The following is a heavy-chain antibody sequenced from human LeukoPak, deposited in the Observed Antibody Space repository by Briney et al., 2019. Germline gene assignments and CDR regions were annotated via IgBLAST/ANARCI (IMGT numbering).Heavy chain of an antibody. Sequence: GGSLRLSCAASGFTFSSYGMHWVRQAPGRGLEWVAVIWYDGSNKYYADSVKGRFTISRDNSKNTLYLQINGLRAEDTAVYYCARDRSTTAVDYWGQGTLVTVSS. CDR2: IWYDGSNK. V-gene: IGHV3-33*01. J-gene: IGHJ4*02. CDR1: GFTFSSYG. D-gene: IGHD4-17*01. CDR3: ARDRSTTAVDY.